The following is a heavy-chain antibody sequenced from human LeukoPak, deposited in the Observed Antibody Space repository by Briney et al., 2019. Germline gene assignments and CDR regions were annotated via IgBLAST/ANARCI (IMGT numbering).Heavy chain of an antibody. Sequence: ASVKVSCKASGYTFTSYGISWVRQAPGQGLEWMGWISAYNGNTNYAQKLQGRVTMTTDTSTSTAHMELRSLRSDDTAVYYCARVVVPAANYYYYYYMDVWGKGTTVTVSS. V-gene: IGHV1-18*01. CDR1: GYTFTSYG. CDR2: ISAYNGNT. CDR3: ARVVVPAANYYYYYYMDV. D-gene: IGHD2-2*01. J-gene: IGHJ6*03.